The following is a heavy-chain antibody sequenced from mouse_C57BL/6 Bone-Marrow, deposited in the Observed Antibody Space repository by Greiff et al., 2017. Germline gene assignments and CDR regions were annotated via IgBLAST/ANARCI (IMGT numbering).Heavy chain of an antibody. D-gene: IGHD1-1*01. CDR2: IDPENGDT. J-gene: IGHJ2*01. V-gene: IGHV14-4*01. CDR1: GFNIKDDY. Sequence: EVMLVASGAELVRPGASVKLSCTASGFNIKDDYMHWVKQRPEQGLEWIGWIDPENGDTEYASKFQGKATITADTSSNTAYLQLSSLTSEDTAVYYCMGDYYGSSYGFDYWGQGTTLTVSS. CDR3: MGDYYGSSYGFDY.